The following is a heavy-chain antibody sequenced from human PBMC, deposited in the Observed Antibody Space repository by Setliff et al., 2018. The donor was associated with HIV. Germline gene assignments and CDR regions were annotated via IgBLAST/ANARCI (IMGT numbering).Heavy chain of an antibody. V-gene: IGHV1-46*01. CDR1: GGTFSNYA. Sequence: ASVKVSCKASGGTFSNYAISWVRQAPGQGLEWMGIINPSGGSTSYAQKFQGRVTMTEDTSTDTAYMELSSLRSEDTAVYYCATLRSNWYPYWGQGTLVTVSS. CDR3: ATLRSNWYPY. D-gene: IGHD6-13*01. CDR2: INPSGGST. J-gene: IGHJ4*02.